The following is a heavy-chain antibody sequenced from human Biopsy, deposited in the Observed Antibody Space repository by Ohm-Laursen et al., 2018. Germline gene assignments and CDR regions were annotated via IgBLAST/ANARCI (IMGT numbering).Heavy chain of an antibody. CDR3: AREGLGTTADY. CDR1: GFNFENYV. V-gene: IGHV3-49*03. J-gene: IGHJ4*02. D-gene: IGHD1/OR15-1a*01. Sequence: SLRLSCAASGFNFENYVMKWFRQGPGKGLEWVGLIRSSGYGGTADYAASVKGRFTISRDDSKSFAYLQMTSLRTEDTAVYFCAREGLGTTADYWGQGILVTVSS. CDR2: IRSSGYGGTA.